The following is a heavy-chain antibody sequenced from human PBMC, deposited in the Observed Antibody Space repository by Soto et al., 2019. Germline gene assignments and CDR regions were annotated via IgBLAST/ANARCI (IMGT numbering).Heavy chain of an antibody. CDR1: GYTFTSYD. D-gene: IGHD6-6*01. CDR2: MNPNSGNT. J-gene: IGHJ6*03. Sequence: QVQLVQSGAEVKKPGASVKVSCKASGYTFTSYDINWVRQATGQGLEWMGWMNPNSGNTGYAQKFQGRVTMTRNTSISTAYMELSSLRSEDTAVYYCARFIAARHPGYYYYYIDVWGKGTTVTVSS. CDR3: ARFIAARHPGYYYYYIDV. V-gene: IGHV1-8*01.